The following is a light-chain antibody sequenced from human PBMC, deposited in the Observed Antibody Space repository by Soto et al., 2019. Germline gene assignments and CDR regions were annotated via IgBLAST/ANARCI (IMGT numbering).Light chain of an antibody. CDR3: QQRSNWPWT. J-gene: IGKJ1*01. CDR1: QSVRNN. Sequence: EIVMTQSPGTLSVSPGERVTLSCRASQSVRNNLAWYQQKPGQGPRLLIYDASNRATGIPARFSGSGSGTDFTLTISSLEPEDFAVYYCQQRSNWPWTFGQGTKVDI. CDR2: DAS. V-gene: IGKV3-11*01.